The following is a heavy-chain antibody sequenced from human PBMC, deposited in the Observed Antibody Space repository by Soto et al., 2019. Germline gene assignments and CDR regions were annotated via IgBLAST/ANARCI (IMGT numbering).Heavy chain of an antibody. D-gene: IGHD3-9*01. CDR1: GFTFSSYA. CDR3: AKGVYYDVLTGYYTYHMDV. J-gene: IGHJ6*03. Sequence: EVQLLESGGGLVQPGGSLRLSCAASGFTFSSYAMNWVRQAPGKGLEWVSSISGSGGSTYYADSVKGRVTISRDNSENTLYRQMNSLRAEDTAVYFCAKGVYYDVLTGYYTYHMDVWGNGTTVTVSS. V-gene: IGHV3-23*01. CDR2: ISGSGGST.